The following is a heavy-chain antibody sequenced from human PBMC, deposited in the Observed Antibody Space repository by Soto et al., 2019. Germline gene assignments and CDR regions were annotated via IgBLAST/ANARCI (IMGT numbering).Heavy chain of an antibody. D-gene: IGHD5-12*01. Sequence: QLQLPESGSGLVKPSQTLSLTCAVSGGSISSGGYSWSWIRQPPGKGLEWIGYIYHSGSTYYNPSLKSRVTISLDRSKNQFSLKLSSVTAADTAVYYCAAGGGLPRYYWGQGTLVTVSS. CDR3: AAGGGLPRYY. CDR2: IYHSGST. J-gene: IGHJ4*02. V-gene: IGHV4-30-2*01. CDR1: GGSISSGGYS.